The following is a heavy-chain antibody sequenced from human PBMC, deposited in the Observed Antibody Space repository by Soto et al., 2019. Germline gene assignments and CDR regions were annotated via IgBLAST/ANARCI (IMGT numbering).Heavy chain of an antibody. CDR2: INHSGST. V-gene: IGHV4-34*01. Sequence: SETLSLTCAVYGGSFSGCYWSWIRQPPGKGLEWIGEINHSGSTNYNPSLKSRVTISVDTSKSQFSLKLSSVTAADTAVYYCARVCITMVRGGNYYFDYWGQGTLVTVSS. D-gene: IGHD3-10*01. CDR1: GGSFSGCY. J-gene: IGHJ4*02. CDR3: ARVCITMVRGGNYYFDY.